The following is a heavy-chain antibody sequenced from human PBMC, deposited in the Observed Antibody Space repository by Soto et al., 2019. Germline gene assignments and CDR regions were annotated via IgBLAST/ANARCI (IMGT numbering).Heavy chain of an antibody. CDR1: GGSISSGDYY. CDR2: IYYSGST. J-gene: IGHJ6*02. V-gene: IGHV4-30-4*01. CDR3: ARTYYDFWSGYPTPGMDV. Sequence: SETLSLTCTVSGGSISSGDYYWSWIRQPPGKGLEWIGYIYYSGSTYYKPSLKSRVTISVDTSKNQYSLKLSSVTAADMAVYYCARTYYDFWSGYPTPGMDVWGQGTTVTVS. D-gene: IGHD3-3*01.